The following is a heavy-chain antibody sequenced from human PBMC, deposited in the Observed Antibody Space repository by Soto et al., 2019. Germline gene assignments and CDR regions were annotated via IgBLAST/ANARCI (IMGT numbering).Heavy chain of an antibody. Sequence: QVHLVQSGAEVKKPGASVKVSCKASGYIFTKSAMHWVRQAPGQRLEWMGWISGGNGNTKYSPKLQDRVTITRDTFASTAYMELSSLRSEDTALYYCARDGVAAGNINFDYWGQGTLVTVSS. CDR3: ARDGVAAGNINFDY. CDR1: GYIFTKSA. D-gene: IGHD6-25*01. J-gene: IGHJ4*02. V-gene: IGHV1-3*01. CDR2: ISGGNGNT.